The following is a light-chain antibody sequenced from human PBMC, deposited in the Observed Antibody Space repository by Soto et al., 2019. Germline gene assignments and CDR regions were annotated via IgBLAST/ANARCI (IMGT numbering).Light chain of an antibody. CDR3: QSYDNSLNHVV. J-gene: IGLJ2*01. V-gene: IGLV1-40*01. CDR1: SSNIGSFYD. Sequence: QSVLTQPPSVSGAPGQRVTIPCTGSSSNIGSFYDVHWYQQLPGTGPKLLIYGDNNRPSGVPDRFSGSRSGTAASLPITGLQAEDEADYYCQSYDNSLNHVVFGGGTKLTVL. CDR2: GDN.